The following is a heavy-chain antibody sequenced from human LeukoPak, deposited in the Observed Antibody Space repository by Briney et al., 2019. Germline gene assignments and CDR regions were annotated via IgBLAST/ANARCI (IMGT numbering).Heavy chain of an antibody. J-gene: IGHJ4*02. CDR2: MNPISGNT. CDR1: GYTFSSYD. CDR3: AGGYATFDY. V-gene: IGHV1-8*01. Sequence: ASVKVSCKASGYTFSSYDINWVRQATGQGLEWMGWMNPISGNTGYAQKFQGRVTITRDNSINTAYMDLTNLRSEDTAVYYCAGGYATFDYWGQGTLVTVSS. D-gene: IGHD4-17*01.